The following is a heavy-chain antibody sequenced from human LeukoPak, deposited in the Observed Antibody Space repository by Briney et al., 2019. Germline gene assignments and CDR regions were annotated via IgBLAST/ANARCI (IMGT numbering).Heavy chain of an antibody. CDR3: ARGTKGAYYDFWSGYYTAPLEMGYMDV. CDR2: ISAYNGNT. J-gene: IGHJ6*03. CDR1: GYTFTSYG. V-gene: IGHV1-18*01. D-gene: IGHD3-3*01. Sequence: GASVKVSCKASGYTFTSYGISWVRQAPGQGLEWMGWISAYNGNTNYAQKLQGRVTMTTDTSTSTAYMELRSLRSDDTAVYYCARGTKGAYYDFWSGYYTAPLEMGYMDVWGKGTTVTVSS.